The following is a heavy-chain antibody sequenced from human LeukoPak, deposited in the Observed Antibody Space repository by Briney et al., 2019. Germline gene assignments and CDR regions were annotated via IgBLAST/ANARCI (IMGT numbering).Heavy chain of an antibody. J-gene: IGHJ4*02. CDR2: IYYSGST. V-gene: IGHV4-39*01. Sequence: PSGTLSLTCAVSGGSISSSSYYWGWIRQPPGKGLEWIGSIYYSGSTYYNPSLKSRVTISVDTSKNQFSLKLSSVTAADTAVYYCARRVSEYYDILTGLHYFDYWGQGTLVTVSS. CDR1: GGSISSSSYY. CDR3: ARRVSEYYDILTGLHYFDY. D-gene: IGHD3-9*01.